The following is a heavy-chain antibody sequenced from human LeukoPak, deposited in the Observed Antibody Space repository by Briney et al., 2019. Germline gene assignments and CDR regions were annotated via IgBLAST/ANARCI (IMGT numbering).Heavy chain of an antibody. D-gene: IGHD3-22*01. V-gene: IGHV3-21*01. Sequence: PGGSLRLSCAASGFSFSRSSMSWVRQAPGKGLEWVASITASSTYIYYADSVKGRFTISRDNAEKSVYLQMNSLRAEDTAVYYCAREYYYDHNAGNYWGQGILVTVSS. J-gene: IGHJ4*02. CDR1: GFSFSRSS. CDR2: ITASSTYI. CDR3: AREYYYDHNAGNY.